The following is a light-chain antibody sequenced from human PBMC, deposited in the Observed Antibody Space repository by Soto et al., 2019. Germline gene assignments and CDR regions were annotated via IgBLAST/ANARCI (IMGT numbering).Light chain of an antibody. CDR1: QTVNSN. CDR2: GAS. Sequence: DIVMTQSPLSLAVTPGQAASISCRASQTVNSNLAWYQQKPGQAPRLLIYGASTRATDIPARFSGSGSGTEFALTISSLQSEDFALFYCQQYNNWPYTFGQGTRLEIK. CDR3: QQYNNWPYT. V-gene: IGKV3-15*01. J-gene: IGKJ2*01.